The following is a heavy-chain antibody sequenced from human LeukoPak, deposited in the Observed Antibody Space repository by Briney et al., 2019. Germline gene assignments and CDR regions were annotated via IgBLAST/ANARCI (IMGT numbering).Heavy chain of an antibody. Sequence: GGSLRLSCAASGFTFSSYAMSWVRQAPGKGLEGVSAISGSGGSTYYADSVKGRFTISRDNAKNSLYLQMNSLRAEDTAVYYCARDTSPGYCSSTSCYWFIFDPWGQGTLVTVSS. J-gene: IGHJ5*02. CDR2: ISGSGGST. D-gene: IGHD2-2*01. V-gene: IGHV3-23*01. CDR3: ARDTSPGYCSSTSCYWFIFDP. CDR1: GFTFSSYA.